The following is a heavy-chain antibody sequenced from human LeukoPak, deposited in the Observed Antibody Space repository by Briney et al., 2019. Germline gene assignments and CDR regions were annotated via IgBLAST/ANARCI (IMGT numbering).Heavy chain of an antibody. V-gene: IGHV4-61*02. CDR1: GDSISSGIYS. Sequence: ASQTLSLTCPVSGDSISSGIYSWSWIRQPAGKGLEWIGRILLNGNINHHPSLKSRVSLSIDTSRNEFSLELASVTAADSGIYYCAREGGGYYANWFDLWGQGTRVSVSS. CDR3: AREGGGYYANWFDL. J-gene: IGHJ5*02. CDR2: ILLNGNI. D-gene: IGHD1-26*01.